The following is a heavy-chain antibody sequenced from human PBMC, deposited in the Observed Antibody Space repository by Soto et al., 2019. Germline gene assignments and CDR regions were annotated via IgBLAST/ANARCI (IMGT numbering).Heavy chain of an antibody. CDR3: ARSPRSSPYFDY. D-gene: IGHD6-13*01. Sequence: GESLRISCQCSGYTFSNFWIAWVRQLPGKGLEYMGIIYPGDSETRYSPSFHGKVTISADRSIGTAYLQWSSLEASDSAFYFCARSPRSSPYFDYWGQGALVTVS. CDR2: IYPGDSET. V-gene: IGHV5-51*01. CDR1: GYTFSNFW. J-gene: IGHJ4*02.